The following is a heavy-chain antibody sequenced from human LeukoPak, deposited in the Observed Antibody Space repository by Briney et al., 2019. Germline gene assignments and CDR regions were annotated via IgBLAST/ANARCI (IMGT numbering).Heavy chain of an antibody. Sequence: GGSLRLSCAASGFTFSSYAMSWVRQAPGKGLDLVSAISGSGSSTYYADSVKGRFTISRDNSKNTLYLQMNSLRAEDTAVYYCANLRVRGAKDGVDYWGQGTLVTVSS. CDR3: ANLRVRGAKDGVDY. V-gene: IGHV3-23*01. J-gene: IGHJ4*02. D-gene: IGHD3-10*01. CDR1: GFTFSSYA. CDR2: ISGSGSST.